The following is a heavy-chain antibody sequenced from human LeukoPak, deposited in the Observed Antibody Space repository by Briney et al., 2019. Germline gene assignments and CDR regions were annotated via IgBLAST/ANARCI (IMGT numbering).Heavy chain of an antibody. V-gene: IGHV1-2*02. CDR2: INPNSGGT. Sequence: ASVTVSCKASGYTFTGYYMHWVRQAPGQGLEWMGWINPNSGGTNYAQKFQGRVTMTRDTSISTAYMELSRLRSDDTAVYYCARGNLRFLEWLSDGYYYYMDVWGKGTTVTVSS. CDR3: ARGNLRFLEWLSDGYYYYMDV. D-gene: IGHD3-3*01. CDR1: GYTFTGYY. J-gene: IGHJ6*03.